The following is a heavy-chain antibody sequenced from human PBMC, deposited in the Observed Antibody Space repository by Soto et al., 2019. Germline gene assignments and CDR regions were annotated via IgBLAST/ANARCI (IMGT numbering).Heavy chain of an antibody. CDR2: IYYSGST. J-gene: IGHJ4*02. V-gene: IGHV4-39*01. CDR3: ARHGPLSNNWNQLDY. CDR1: GGSISSSSYY. D-gene: IGHD1-1*01. Sequence: QLQLQESGPGLVKPSETLSLTCTVSGGSISSSSYYWGWIRQPPGKGLEWIGNIYYSGSTYYNPSRKSRVTRTVDTSKNHFSLKLSSVTAADTAVYYCARHGPLSNNWNQLDYWGQGTLVTVSS.